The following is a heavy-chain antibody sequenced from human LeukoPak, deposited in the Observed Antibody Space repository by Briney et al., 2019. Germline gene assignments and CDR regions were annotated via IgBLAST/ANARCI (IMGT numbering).Heavy chain of an antibody. J-gene: IGHJ6*03. CDR2: INPNSGGT. Sequence: ASVKVSCKASGYTFTGYYLHWVRQAPGQGLEWMGRINPNSGGTNYAQKFQGRVTMTRDTSISTAYMELSRLRSDDTAVYYCAREYHWNLPDYYYYYMDVWGEGTTVTVSS. CDR3: AREYHWNLPDYYYYYMDV. V-gene: IGHV1-2*06. D-gene: IGHD1-20*01. CDR1: GYTFTGYY.